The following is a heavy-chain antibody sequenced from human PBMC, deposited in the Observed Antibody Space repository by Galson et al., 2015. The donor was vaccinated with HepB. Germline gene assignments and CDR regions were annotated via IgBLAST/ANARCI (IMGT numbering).Heavy chain of an antibody. CDR1: GFTFSSYA. CDR3: ARDWGIQLWWYFDY. Sequence: SLRLSCAASGFTFSSYAMHWVRQAPGKGLEWVAVISYDGSNKYYADSVKGRFTISRDNAKNSLYLQMNSLRAEDTAVYYCARDWGIQLWWYFDYWGQGTLVTVSS. V-gene: IGHV3-30*04. D-gene: IGHD5-18*01. J-gene: IGHJ4*02. CDR2: ISYDGSNK.